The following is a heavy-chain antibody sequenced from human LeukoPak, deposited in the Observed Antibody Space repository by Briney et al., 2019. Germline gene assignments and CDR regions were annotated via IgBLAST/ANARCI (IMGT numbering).Heavy chain of an antibody. J-gene: IGHJ3*02. V-gene: IGHV4-39*07. D-gene: IGHD6-6*01. CDR2: IYYSGST. CDR1: GGSISSSSYY. Sequence: SETLSLTCTVSGGSISSSSYYWGWHRQPSGKGREWVGSIYYSGSTYYNPSLKSRVTISGNTSKKQFSLKRSSVTAADTAVYYCARRVGSLGNLAARKPRGAFDIWGQGTMVTVSS. CDR3: ARRVGSLGNLAARKPRGAFDI.